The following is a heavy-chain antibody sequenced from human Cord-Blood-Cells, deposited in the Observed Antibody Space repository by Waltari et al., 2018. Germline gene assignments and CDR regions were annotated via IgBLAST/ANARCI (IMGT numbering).Heavy chain of an antibody. CDR1: GGNFSSYA. J-gene: IGHJ3*02. CDR3: DAFDI. V-gene: IGHV1-69*09. CDR2: IIPSLGIA. Sequence: QVQLVQSGAEVKKPGSSVKVSCKASGGNFSSYAISWVRQAPGQGLGWMGRIIPSLGIANYAQKFQGRVTITADKSTSTAYMELSSLSSEDTAVYYCDAFDIWGQGTMVTVSS.